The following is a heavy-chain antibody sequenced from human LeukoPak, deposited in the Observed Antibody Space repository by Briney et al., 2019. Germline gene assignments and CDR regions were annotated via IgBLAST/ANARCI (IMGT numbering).Heavy chain of an antibody. V-gene: IGHV4-59*01. CDR3: ASVGWDSYYFDY. J-gene: IGHJ4*02. CDR1: GGSISSYY. CDR2: IYYSGST. D-gene: IGHD1-26*01. Sequence: SETLSLTCTVSGGSISSYYRSWIRQPPGKGLEWIGYIYYSGSTNYNPSLKSRVTISVDTSKNQFSLKLSSVTDADTAVSYCASVGWDSYYFDYWGQGTLVTVSS.